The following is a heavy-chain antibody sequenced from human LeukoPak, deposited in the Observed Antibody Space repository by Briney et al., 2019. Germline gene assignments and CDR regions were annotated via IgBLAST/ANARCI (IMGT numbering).Heavy chain of an antibody. CDR2: ISTNGGST. Sequence: GGSLRLSCSDSGFTFSSYSMFWVRQAPGKGLEYVSAISTNGGSTYYADSVKGRFTISRDNSKNTLYLQMSSLRAEDTAVYYCARDGAVAGTGALDYWGQGTLVTVSS. V-gene: IGHV3-64D*06. D-gene: IGHD6-19*01. CDR3: ARDGAVAGTGALDY. J-gene: IGHJ4*02. CDR1: GFTFSSYS.